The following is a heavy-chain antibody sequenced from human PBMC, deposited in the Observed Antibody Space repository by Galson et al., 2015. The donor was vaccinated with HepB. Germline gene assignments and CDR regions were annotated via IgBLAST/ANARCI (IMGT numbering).Heavy chain of an antibody. Sequence: ETLSLTCTVSGGSISSSSYYWGWIRQPPGKGLEWIGSIYYSGSTYYNPSLKSRVTISVDTSKNQFSLKLSSVTAADTAVYYCARIDAWELPLYYFDYWGQGTLVTVSS. J-gene: IGHJ4*02. CDR2: IYYSGST. CDR3: ARIDAWELPLYYFDY. CDR1: GGSISSSSYY. D-gene: IGHD1-26*01. V-gene: IGHV4-39*01.